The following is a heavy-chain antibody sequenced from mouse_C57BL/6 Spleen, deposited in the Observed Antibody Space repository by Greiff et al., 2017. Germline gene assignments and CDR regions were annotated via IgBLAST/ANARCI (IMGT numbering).Heavy chain of an antibody. V-gene: IGHV1-53*01. CDR3: ARPSSSGLLLAMDY. J-gene: IGHJ4*01. CDR2: INPSNGGT. D-gene: IGHD3-2*02. Sequence: QVQLQQPGTELVKPGASVKLSCKASGYTFTSYWMHWVQQRPGQGLEWIGNINPSNGGTTYNEKVKSKATLTVDKSSSTAYMQLSSLTSEDSAVYYCARPSSSGLLLAMDYWGQGTSVTVSS. CDR1: GYTFTSYW.